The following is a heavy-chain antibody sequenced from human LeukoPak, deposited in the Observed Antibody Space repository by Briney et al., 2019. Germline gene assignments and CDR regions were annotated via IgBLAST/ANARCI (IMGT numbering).Heavy chain of an antibody. D-gene: IGHD1-26*01. CDR2: ISLRGLT. CDR1: GGSISGTNW. Sequence: SGPLSLTCGVSGGSISGTNWWSWVRQPPGQGLEWIGEISLRGLTNYNPSLRSLLTMSLDESKNQVSLNLTSVTAADTAVYYCSRESGPFSPFGFWGQGTLVSVHS. CDR3: SRESGPFSPFGF. V-gene: IGHV4-4*02. J-gene: IGHJ4*02.